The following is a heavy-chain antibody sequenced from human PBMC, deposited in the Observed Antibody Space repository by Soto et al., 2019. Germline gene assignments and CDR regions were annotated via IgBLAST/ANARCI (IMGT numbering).Heavy chain of an antibody. V-gene: IGHV4-30-2*01. D-gene: IGHD3-10*01. Sequence: PSETLSLTCAVAGDSITSGNTYCWSWIRQAPGKGLEWIGSISHTGSTSYNPSLKSRVSMSVDKSKNQFSLKLSSVTAADMAVYYCARAVTAYFGASFDPWGQGTLVTVSS. J-gene: IGHJ5*02. CDR2: ISHTGST. CDR1: GDSITSGNTYC. CDR3: ARAVTAYFGASFDP.